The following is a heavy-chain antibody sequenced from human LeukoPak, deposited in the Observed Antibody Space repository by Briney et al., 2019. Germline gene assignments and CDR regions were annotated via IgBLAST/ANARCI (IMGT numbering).Heavy chain of an antibody. CDR2: IRSDGSNK. Sequence: GGSLRLSCAASGFTFSDFGMHWVRQAPGKGLEWVALIRSDGSNKYYAESVKGRFTISRDSSENTLFLQMNSLRVEDTAVYYCAKDRDDYGNDCWGQGVLVTVST. D-gene: IGHD4-17*01. J-gene: IGHJ4*02. V-gene: IGHV3-30*02. CDR1: GFTFSDFG. CDR3: AKDRDDYGNDC.